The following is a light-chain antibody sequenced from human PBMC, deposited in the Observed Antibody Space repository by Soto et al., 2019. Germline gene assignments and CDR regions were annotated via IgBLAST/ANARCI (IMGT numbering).Light chain of an antibody. CDR3: QQYDSSLT. V-gene: IGKV3-20*01. J-gene: IGKJ4*01. CDR1: QSVSGSS. Sequence: EIVLTQSPGTLSLSPGERATLSCRASQSVSGSSLAWYQQKPGQAPRLLIYAASSRATGIPDRFSGRGSGTDFTLTITRLEPEDFAVYYCQQYDSSLTFGGGTNVEIK. CDR2: AAS.